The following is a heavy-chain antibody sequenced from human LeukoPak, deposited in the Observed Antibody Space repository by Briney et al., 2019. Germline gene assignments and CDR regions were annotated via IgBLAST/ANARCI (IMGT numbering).Heavy chain of an antibody. D-gene: IGHD5-12*01. CDR1: GYTFTGYY. Sequence: ASVKVSCKASGYTFTGYYMHWVRQAPGQGLEWMGWINPNSGDTHYAQKFQGRVTMTRDTSISTAYMELSRLRSDDTAVYYCTRDRGYDYFFDYWGQGTLVTVSS. CDR2: INPNSGDT. J-gene: IGHJ4*02. V-gene: IGHV1-2*02. CDR3: TRDRGYDYFFDY.